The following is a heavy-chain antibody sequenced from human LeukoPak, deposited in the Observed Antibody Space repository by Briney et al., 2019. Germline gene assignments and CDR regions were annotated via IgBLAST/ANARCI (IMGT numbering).Heavy chain of an antibody. CDR1: GFTFSSFA. V-gene: IGHV3-23*01. J-gene: IGHJ4*02. CDR3: AKRTSGSSWYSSDS. D-gene: IGHD6-13*01. Sequence: GGSLRLSCAASGFTFSSFAMNCVRQAPGKGLEWVSTMSGDATNTYYADSVKGRFTISRDNSKTTLFLQMNSLRAEDTAVYYCAKRTSGSSWYSSDSWGQGTLVTVSS. CDR2: MSGDATNT.